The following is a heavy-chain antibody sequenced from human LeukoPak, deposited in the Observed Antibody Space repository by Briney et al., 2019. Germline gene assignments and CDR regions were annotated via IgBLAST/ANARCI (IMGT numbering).Heavy chain of an antibody. V-gene: IGHV4-38-2*02. J-gene: IGHJ3*02. Sequence: SETLSLTCTVSGYSISSGYYWGWIRQPPGEGLEWIGSIYHSGSTYYNPSLKSRVTISVDTSKNQFSLKLSSVTAAGTAVYYCARDAVGSYYDFWSGYQVRAFDIWGQGTMVTVSS. CDR3: ARDAVGSYYDFWSGYQVRAFDI. CDR1: GYSISSGYY. CDR2: IYHSGST. D-gene: IGHD3-3*01.